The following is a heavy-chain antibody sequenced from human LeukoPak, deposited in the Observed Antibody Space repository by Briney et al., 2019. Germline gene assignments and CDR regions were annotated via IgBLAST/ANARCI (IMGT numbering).Heavy chain of an antibody. J-gene: IGHJ4*02. CDR1: GGSISSGSYY. CDR2: IYTSGST. Sequence: PSQTLSLTCTVSGGSISSGSYYWSWIRQPAGKGLEWIGRIYTSGSTNYNPSLKSRVTISVDTSKNQFSLKLSSVTAADTAVYYCARGEQWLVFDYWGQGTLVTVSS. V-gene: IGHV4-61*02. CDR3: ARGEQWLVFDY. D-gene: IGHD6-19*01.